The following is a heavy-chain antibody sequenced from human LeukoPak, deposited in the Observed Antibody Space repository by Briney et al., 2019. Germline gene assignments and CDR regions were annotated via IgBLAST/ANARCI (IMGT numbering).Heavy chain of an antibody. CDR3: AREGEAAAAPNWFDP. Sequence: SETLSLTCTVSGGSISSYYWSWIRQPPGKGQEWIGYIYYSGSTNYNPSLKSRVTISVDTSKKQFSLNLSSVTAADTAVYYCAREGEAAAAPNWFDPWGQGTLVTVSS. CDR1: GGSISSYY. CDR2: IYYSGST. D-gene: IGHD6-13*01. J-gene: IGHJ5*02. V-gene: IGHV4-59*12.